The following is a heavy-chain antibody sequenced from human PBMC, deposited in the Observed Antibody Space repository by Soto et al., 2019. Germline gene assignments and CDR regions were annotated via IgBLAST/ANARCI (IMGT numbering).Heavy chain of an antibody. CDR2: IWYDGSNK. CDR3: ARDVGYADGMDV. V-gene: IGHV3-33*01. D-gene: IGHD1-1*01. Sequence: QVQLVESGGGVVQPGRSLRLSCAASGFIFSSYGMHWVRQAPGKGLEWVAVIWYDGSNKYYADSVKGRFTISRDNSKNTLYLQMNSLRAEDTSVYYCARDVGYADGMDVWGQGTTVTVSS. CDR1: GFIFSSYG. J-gene: IGHJ6*02.